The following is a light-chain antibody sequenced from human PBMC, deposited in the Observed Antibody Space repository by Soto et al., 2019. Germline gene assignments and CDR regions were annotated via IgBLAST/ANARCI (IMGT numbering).Light chain of an antibody. CDR1: QSVLYSSNNKNN. Sequence: DIVMTQSPDSLAVSLGEMATINCKSSQSVLYSSNNKNNLAWYQQKPGQPPKLLLYWASTRDSGVPDRFSPRGSSYDITRPVYSPHAADAAVYYCQQHCRTSRTFGQGTKVEI. CDR3: QQHCRTSRT. J-gene: IGKJ1*01. V-gene: IGKV4-1*01. CDR2: WAS.